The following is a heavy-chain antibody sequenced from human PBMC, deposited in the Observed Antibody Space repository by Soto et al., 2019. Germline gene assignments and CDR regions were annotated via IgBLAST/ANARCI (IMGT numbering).Heavy chain of an antibody. CDR2: ISAYNGNT. V-gene: IGHV1-18*01. D-gene: IGHD2-15*01. CDR3: ARDGVRCSGGSCSLLRY. J-gene: IGHJ4*02. CDR1: GYTFTSYG. Sequence: GASVKVSCKASGYTFTSYGISWVRQAPGQGLEWMGWISAYNGNTNYAQKLQGRVTMTTDTSTSTAYMELRSLRSDDTAVYYCARDGVRCSGGSCSLLRYWGQGTLVTVSS.